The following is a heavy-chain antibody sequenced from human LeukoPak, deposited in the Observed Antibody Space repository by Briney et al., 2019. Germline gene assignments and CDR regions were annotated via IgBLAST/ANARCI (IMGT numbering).Heavy chain of an antibody. CDR1: GYTFTTYD. V-gene: IGHV1-8*02. D-gene: IGHD2-2*01. CDR2: MNPHSGNA. Sequence: ASVKVSCKASGYTFTTYDTNWVRQAAGQGLEWMGWMNPHSGNAGYAQKFQGRVTMTRDTSISTAYMELSSLRSEDTAVYYCARIPHRVPHNWFDPWGQGTLVTVFS. CDR3: ARIPHRVPHNWFDP. J-gene: IGHJ5*02.